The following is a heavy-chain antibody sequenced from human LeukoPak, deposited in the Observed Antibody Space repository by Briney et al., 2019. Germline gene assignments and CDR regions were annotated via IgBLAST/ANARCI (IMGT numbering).Heavy chain of an antibody. J-gene: IGHJ4*02. D-gene: IGHD1-26*01. CDR1: GFTFRNHG. V-gene: IGHV3-33*01. CDR2: IWHDGSNK. Sequence: GGSLRLSCVASGFTFRNHGMHWVRQAPGKGLEWVAVIWHDGSNKYYADSVKGRFTISRDNSKNTLYLQMNSLRAKDTAIYYCARDPKYSGGYYPDYWGQGTLVTVSS. CDR3: ARDPKYSGGYYPDY.